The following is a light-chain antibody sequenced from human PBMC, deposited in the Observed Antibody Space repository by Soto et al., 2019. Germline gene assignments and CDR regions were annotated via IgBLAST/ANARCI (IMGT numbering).Light chain of an antibody. CDR1: QSVNSN. V-gene: IGKV3-15*01. CDR3: QQSIRWPLT. CDR2: GAS. J-gene: IGKJ4*01. Sequence: EIVMTQSPATLSVSPGERGTRSCRASQSVNSNLAWYQQKPGQAPSLLIYGASTRATGTPARFSGSGSGTEFTLTISSLQSEDFAVYYCQQSIRWPLTFGGGTKVDI.